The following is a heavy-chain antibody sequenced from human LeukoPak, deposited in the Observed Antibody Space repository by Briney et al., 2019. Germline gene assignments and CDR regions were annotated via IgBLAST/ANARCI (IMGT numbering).Heavy chain of an antibody. CDR2: IIPIFGTA. D-gene: IGHD6-13*01. V-gene: IGHV1-69*13. J-gene: IGHJ4*02. CDR1: GYTFTNYD. Sequence: SVKVSCKASGYTFTNYDINWVRQATGQGLEWMGGIIPIFGTANYAQKFQGRVTITADESTSTAYMELSSLRSEDTAVYYCARAHRAAPTRYYFDYWGQGTLVTVSS. CDR3: ARAHRAAPTRYYFDY.